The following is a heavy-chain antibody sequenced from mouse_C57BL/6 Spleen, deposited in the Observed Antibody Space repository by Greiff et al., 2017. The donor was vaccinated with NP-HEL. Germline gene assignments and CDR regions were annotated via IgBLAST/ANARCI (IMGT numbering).Heavy chain of an antibody. V-gene: IGHV1-59*01. CDR3: AREGSGSSLYAMDY. CDR2: IDPSDSYT. J-gene: IGHJ4*01. CDR1: GYTFTSYW. D-gene: IGHD1-1*01. Sequence: QVQLQQPGAELVRPGTSVKLSCKASGYTFTSYWMHWVKQRPGQGLEWIGVIDPSDSYTNYNQKFKGKATLTVDTSSSTAYMQLSSLTSEDSAVYYCAREGSGSSLYAMDYWGQGTSVTVSS.